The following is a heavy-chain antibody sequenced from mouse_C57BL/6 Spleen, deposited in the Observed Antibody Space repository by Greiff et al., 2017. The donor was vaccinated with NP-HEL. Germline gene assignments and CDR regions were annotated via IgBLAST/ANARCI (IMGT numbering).Heavy chain of an antibody. J-gene: IGHJ4*01. CDR3: AVITTVVATDYYAMDY. D-gene: IGHD1-1*01. CDR1: GYTFTNYW. Sequence: VQLQQSGAELVRPGTSVKMSCKASGYTFTNYWIGWAKQRPGHGLEWIGDIYPGGGYTNYNEKFKGKATLTADKSSSTAYMQFSSLTSEDSAIYYCAVITTVVATDYYAMDYWGQGTSVTVSS. CDR2: IYPGGGYT. V-gene: IGHV1-63*01.